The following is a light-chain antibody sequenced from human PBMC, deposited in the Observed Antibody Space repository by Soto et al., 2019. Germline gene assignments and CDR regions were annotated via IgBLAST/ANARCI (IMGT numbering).Light chain of an antibody. CDR1: QSISSY. Sequence: EIVLTQSPATLSFSPGERATLSCRASQSISSYLVWYQQKRGQAPRLLIYEASNRATGIPARFSGSGSGTDFTLTISSLEAEDFAVYYCQQRSNWPPTFGGGTKVDIK. CDR3: QQRSNWPPT. CDR2: EAS. V-gene: IGKV3-11*01. J-gene: IGKJ4*01.